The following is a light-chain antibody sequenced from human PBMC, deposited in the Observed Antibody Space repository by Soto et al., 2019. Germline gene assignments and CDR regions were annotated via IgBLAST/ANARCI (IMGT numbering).Light chain of an antibody. CDR3: QQYGSSST. V-gene: IGKV3-20*01. J-gene: IGKJ1*01. Sequence: EVVVTQSPDTLSLSPGETATLSCRASQSVSSSVAWYQHKPGQSPRLLMYGGSTRASGFPDRFSGRGFETDFTLTISEVEPEDFAVYYCQQYGSSSTFGQGTKVDIK. CDR2: GGS. CDR1: QSVSSS.